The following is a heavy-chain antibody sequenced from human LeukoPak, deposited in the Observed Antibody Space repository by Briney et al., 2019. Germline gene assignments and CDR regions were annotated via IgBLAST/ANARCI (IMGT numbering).Heavy chain of an antibody. CDR1: GFTVNSNY. V-gene: IGHV3-66*02. Sequence: GGPLRLSCAASGFTVNSNYMTWVRQAPGKGLEWVSVIHSGGSTFYADFVKGRFTISRDNSKNTLYLQMNSLRTDDTAVYYCASSSWSRSNWFDPWGQGTLVTVSS. CDR2: IHSGGST. J-gene: IGHJ5*02. D-gene: IGHD6-13*01. CDR3: ASSSWSRSNWFDP.